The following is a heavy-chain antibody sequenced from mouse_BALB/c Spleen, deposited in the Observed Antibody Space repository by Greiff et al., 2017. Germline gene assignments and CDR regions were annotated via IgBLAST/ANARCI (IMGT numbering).Heavy chain of an antibody. CDR1: GYTFTSYW. CDR2: IDPSDSYT. Sequence: VQLQQPGAELVKPGASVKLSCKASGYTFTSYWMHWVKQRPGQGLEWIGEIDPSDSYTNYNQKFKGKATLTVDKSSSTAYMQLSSLTSEDSAVYYCAREVAYFDYWGQGTTRTVSS. V-gene: IGHV1-69*02. CDR3: AREVAYFDY. J-gene: IGHJ2*01.